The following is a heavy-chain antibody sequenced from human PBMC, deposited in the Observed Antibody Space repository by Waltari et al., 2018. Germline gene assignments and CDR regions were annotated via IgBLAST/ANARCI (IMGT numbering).Heavy chain of an antibody. D-gene: IGHD5-12*01. CDR3: ARISSGYTRGFFAY. Sequence: QVQLLQSGAEGKKPGASATVACKASGYPVAASGIAWVLQAPGQGLEWMGWISTYNGKTKYAQKLQGRVAMTTDTSTSTVYMELRSLTYDDTAVYFCARISSGYTRGFFAYWGQGTLVTVSS. V-gene: IGHV1-18*01. CDR1: GYPVAASG. J-gene: IGHJ4*02. CDR2: ISTYNGKT.